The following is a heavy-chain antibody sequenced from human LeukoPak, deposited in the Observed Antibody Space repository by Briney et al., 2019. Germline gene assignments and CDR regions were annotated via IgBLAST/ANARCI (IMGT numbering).Heavy chain of an antibody. CDR3: ARGDIVVLPAGIPHNWFDP. V-gene: IGHV1-2*02. J-gene: IGHJ5*02. CDR1: GYTFTGYY. Sequence: ASVKVSCRASGYTFTGYYMHWVRQAPGQGLEWMGWINPNSGGTNYAQKFQGRVTMTRDTSISTAYMELSRLRSDDTAVYYCARGDIVVLPAGIPHNWFDPWGQGTLVTVSS. CDR2: INPNSGGT. D-gene: IGHD2-2*02.